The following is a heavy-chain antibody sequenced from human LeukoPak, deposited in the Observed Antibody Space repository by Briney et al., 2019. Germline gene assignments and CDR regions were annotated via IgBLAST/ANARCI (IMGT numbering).Heavy chain of an antibody. CDR1: GLTFSNYV. Sequence: GGSLRLSCAASGLTFSNYVMSWVRQAPGQGLEWVSGISGIGNRIHYADSVKGRFTLSRDNSRNTLHLHMKSLRAEDTAVYYCAKRSDFWSGDPVWGGQGTLVTVSS. V-gene: IGHV3-23*01. D-gene: IGHD3-3*01. CDR3: AKRSDFWSGDPVW. CDR2: ISGIGNRI. J-gene: IGHJ4*02.